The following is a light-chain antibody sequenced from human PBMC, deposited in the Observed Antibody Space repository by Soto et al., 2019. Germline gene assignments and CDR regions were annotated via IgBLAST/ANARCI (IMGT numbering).Light chain of an antibody. J-gene: IGKJ4*01. CDR2: GAS. CDR1: QSVSSN. CDR3: QQYNNWPLT. V-gene: IGKV3-15*01. Sequence: EIVMTQSPATLSLSPGERATLSCRASQSVSSNLAWYQQKPGPAPRLLIYGASTRATGIPARFSGSGSGTEFTLTISSLQSEDFAVYYCQQYNNWPLTFGGGTKVEIK.